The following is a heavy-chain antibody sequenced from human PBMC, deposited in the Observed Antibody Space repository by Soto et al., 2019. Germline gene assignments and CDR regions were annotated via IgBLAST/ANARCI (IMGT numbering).Heavy chain of an antibody. CDR2: ISYDGSNK. CDR1: GFTFSSYA. D-gene: IGHD1-26*01. CDR3: ARDITVGRRELLVNGLDV. V-gene: IGHV3-30-3*01. Sequence: GGSLRLSCAASGFTFSSYAMHWVRQAPGKGLEWVAVISYDGSNKYYADSVKGRFTISRDNSKNTLYLQMNSLRAEDTAVYYCARDITVGRRELLVNGLDVWGQGTTVTVSS. J-gene: IGHJ6*02.